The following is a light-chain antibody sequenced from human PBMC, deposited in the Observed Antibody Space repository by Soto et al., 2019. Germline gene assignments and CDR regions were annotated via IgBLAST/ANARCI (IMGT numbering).Light chain of an antibody. CDR3: QQLQRTPFT. Sequence: GDRVTITCRASQDISRYLAWYQQRAGKAPKLLIYGASTLHSGVPSRFSGSGSGTEFTLTISSLQPEDFATYHCQQLQRTPFTFGPGTTVDV. CDR2: GAS. V-gene: IGKV1-9*01. J-gene: IGKJ3*01. CDR1: QDISRY.